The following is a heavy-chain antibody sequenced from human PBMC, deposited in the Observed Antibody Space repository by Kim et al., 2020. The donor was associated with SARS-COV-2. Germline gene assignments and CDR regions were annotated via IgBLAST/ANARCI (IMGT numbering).Heavy chain of an antibody. Sequence: SVKVSCKASGGTFSSYAISWVRQAPGQGLEWMGGIIPIFGTANYAQKFQGRVTITADESTSTAYMELSSLRSEDTAVYYCARDGDGYTKGNAFDIWGQGTMVTVSS. V-gene: IGHV1-69*13. CDR3: ARDGDGYTKGNAFDI. J-gene: IGHJ3*02. D-gene: IGHD5-12*01. CDR1: GGTFSSYA. CDR2: IIPIFGTA.